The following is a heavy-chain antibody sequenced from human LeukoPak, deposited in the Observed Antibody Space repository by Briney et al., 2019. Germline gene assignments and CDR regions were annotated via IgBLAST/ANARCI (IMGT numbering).Heavy chain of an antibody. CDR2: IYADGNT. Sequence: GGSLRLSCAASGFIVNTNYMTWVRQAPGRGLGWVSFIYADGNTYYADSVKGRFTISRDISKNAVYLQMNSLRAEDTAVYYSARGSYGDANFDSWGQGTLVTVSS. J-gene: IGHJ4*02. V-gene: IGHV3-53*01. D-gene: IGHD4-17*01. CDR3: ARGSYGDANFDS. CDR1: GFIVNTNY.